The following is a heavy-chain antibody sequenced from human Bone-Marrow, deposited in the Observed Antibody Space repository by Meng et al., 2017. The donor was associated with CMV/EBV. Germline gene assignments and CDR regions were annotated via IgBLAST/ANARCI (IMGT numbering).Heavy chain of an antibody. V-gene: IGHV3-30*02. Sequence: LSLTCAASGFTFSSYGMHWVRQAPGKGLEWVAFIRYDGSNKYYADSVKGRFTISRDNSKNTLYLQMNSLRAEDTAVYYCAKPFYLDYYDSSGYYGGLDYCGQGTLVTVSS. CDR3: AKPFYLDYYDSSGYYGGLDY. J-gene: IGHJ4*02. D-gene: IGHD3-22*01. CDR2: IRYDGSNK. CDR1: GFTFSSYG.